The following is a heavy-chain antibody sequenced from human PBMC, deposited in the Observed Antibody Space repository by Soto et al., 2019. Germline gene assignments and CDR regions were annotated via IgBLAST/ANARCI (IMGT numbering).Heavy chain of an antibody. CDR2: IGTSGSTI. V-gene: IGHV3-48*02. CDR1: GFTFSGFS. D-gene: IGHD3-3*01. J-gene: IGHJ4*02. CDR3: ARDYDFWSGYYTGICDY. Sequence: SGGGLVQPGESLRLSCAASGFTFSGFSMNWVRQAPGKGLEWVSYIGTSGSTIYYADSVKGRFTISRDNAKTSLYLQMNSLRDEDTAVYYCARDYDFWSGYYTGICDYWGQGTLVTVSS.